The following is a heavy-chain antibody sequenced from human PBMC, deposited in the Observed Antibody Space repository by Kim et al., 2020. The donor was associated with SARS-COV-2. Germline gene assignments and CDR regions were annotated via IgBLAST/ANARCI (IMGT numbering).Heavy chain of an antibody. J-gene: IGHJ4*02. Sequence: WGSLRLSCATSGFTFSQAWMSWVRQAPGKGLEWVGRIKTKSDGTIEYAAPVKGRFTISRDDSANTLYLQMDSLKTEDTAVYYCTTSFDYWSQGTLVIVSS. CDR1: GFTFSQAW. V-gene: IGHV3-15*01. CDR2: IKTKSDGTI. CDR3: TTSFDY.